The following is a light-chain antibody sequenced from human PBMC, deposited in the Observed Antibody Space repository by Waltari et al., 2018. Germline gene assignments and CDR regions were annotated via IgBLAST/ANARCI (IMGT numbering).Light chain of an antibody. Sequence: QSVLTQPPSVSGAPGQRVSISCTGSGSNLGAGYDVHWYEQHPGKAPKLLIYGTSVRPPGVPDRFFGSQSGTSASLAITALQAEDEAEYYCHSYDTSLSVVFGGGTKLTVL. J-gene: IGLJ2*01. CDR2: GTS. V-gene: IGLV1-40*01. CDR3: HSYDTSLSVV. CDR1: GSNLGAGYD.